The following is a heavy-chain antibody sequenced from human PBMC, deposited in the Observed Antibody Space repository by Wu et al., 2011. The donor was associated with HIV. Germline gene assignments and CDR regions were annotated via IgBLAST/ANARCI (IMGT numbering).Heavy chain of an antibody. D-gene: IGHD5-24*01. Sequence: QVHLVQSGAEVKKPGSSVKVSCKASGVTFSSYAISWVRQSPREGLEWMGRIIPLFRTGTYAEKFQGRVTITADTSTDTAYMELSSLTSEDTAVYYCATMATIFSLSNWGQGTLVTVSS. J-gene: IGHJ4*02. V-gene: IGHV1-69*14. CDR2: IIPLFRTG. CDR1: GVTFSSYA. CDR3: ATMATIFSLSN.